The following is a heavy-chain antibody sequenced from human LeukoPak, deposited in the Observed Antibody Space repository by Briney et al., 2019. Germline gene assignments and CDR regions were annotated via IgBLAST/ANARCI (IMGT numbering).Heavy chain of an antibody. J-gene: IGHJ4*02. V-gene: IGHV3-23*01. CDR2: ISGSGGST. CDR1: GFTFSSCA. D-gene: IGHD4-11*01. Sequence: GGSLRLSCAASGFTFSSCAMRWVRQAPGKGLEWVSAISGSGGSTYYADSVKGRFTISRDNSKNTLYLQKNSLRAEDTAVYYCAKGRKVTPSGYYFDYWGQGTLVTVSS. CDR3: AKGRKVTPSGYYFDY.